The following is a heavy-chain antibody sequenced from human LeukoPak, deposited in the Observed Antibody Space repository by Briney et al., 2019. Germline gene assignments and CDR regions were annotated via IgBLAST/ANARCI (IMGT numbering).Heavy chain of an antibody. CDR3: ARRSEDYGGNAFYFDY. D-gene: IGHD4-23*01. CDR2: IYYSGTT. Sequence: SETLSLTCTVSGGSISSYYWSWIRQPPGKGLEWIGTIYYSGTTYYNPSLKSRVTISVDTSKNQFSLKLSSVTAADMAVYYCARRSEDYGGNAFYFDYWGQGTLVTVSS. V-gene: IGHV4-59*04. CDR1: GGSISSYY. J-gene: IGHJ4*02.